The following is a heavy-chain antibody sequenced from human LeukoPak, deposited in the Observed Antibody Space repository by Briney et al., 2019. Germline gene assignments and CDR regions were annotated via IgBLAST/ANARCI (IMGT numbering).Heavy chain of an antibody. D-gene: IGHD1-1*01. J-gene: IGHJ4*02. Sequence: QPGGSLRLSCAASGFTFSSYGMHWVRQAPGKGLEWVAVISYDGSNKYYADSVKGRFTISGDNSKNTLYLQMNSLRAEDTAVYYCAKLPLDDVDDYWGQGTLVTVSS. CDR1: GFTFSSYG. CDR2: ISYDGSNK. V-gene: IGHV3-30*18. CDR3: AKLPLDDVDDY.